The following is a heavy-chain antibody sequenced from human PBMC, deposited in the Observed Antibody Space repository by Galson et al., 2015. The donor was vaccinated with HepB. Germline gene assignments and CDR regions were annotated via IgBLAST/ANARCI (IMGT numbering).Heavy chain of an antibody. J-gene: IGHJ5*02. Sequence: SLRLSCAASGFTFSDYYMSWIRQAPGKGLEWVSYISSSSYTNYADSVKGRFTISRDNAKNSLYLQMNSLRAEDTAVYYCARDRGLRFLEWAPFDPWGQGTLVTVSS. V-gene: IGHV3-11*06. CDR1: GFTFSDYY. CDR2: ISSSSYT. D-gene: IGHD3-3*01. CDR3: ARDRGLRFLEWAPFDP.